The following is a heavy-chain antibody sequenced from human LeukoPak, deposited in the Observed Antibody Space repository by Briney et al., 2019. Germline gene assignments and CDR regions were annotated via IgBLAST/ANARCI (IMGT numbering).Heavy chain of an antibody. CDR3: ARGGQQLALDY. V-gene: IGHV1-69*04. CDR2: IIPILGIA. CDR1: GGTFSSYA. Sequence: ASVKVSCKASGGTFSSYAISWVRQAPGQGLEWMGRIIPILGIANYAQKFQGRVTITADKSTSTAYMELSSLRSEDTAVYYCARGGQQLALDYWGQGALVTVSS. D-gene: IGHD6-13*01. J-gene: IGHJ4*02.